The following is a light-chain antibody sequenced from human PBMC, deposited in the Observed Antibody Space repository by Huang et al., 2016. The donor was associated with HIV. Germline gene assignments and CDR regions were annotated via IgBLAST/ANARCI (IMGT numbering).Light chain of an antibody. CDR1: QVISNW. Sequence: DIQMTQSPFSVSASVGDRVTITCRASQVISNWLAWYQQKPGKAPKLLIYASSSLQTVVPSRFSGSGSGTHFTLTISILQPEDFATYFCQQANSVPYTFGQGTKLEIK. V-gene: IGKV1D-12*01. CDR2: ASS. J-gene: IGKJ2*01. CDR3: QQANSVPYT.